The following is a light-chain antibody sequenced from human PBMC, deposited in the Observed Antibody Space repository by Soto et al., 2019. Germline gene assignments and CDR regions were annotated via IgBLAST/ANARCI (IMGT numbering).Light chain of an antibody. Sequence: QSALTQPASVSGSPGQSITISCTGTSSDVGAYDYVCWYQQYPGNAPKLIIYDVTNRHSGISNRFSGSKSGNTASLSISGLQAEDEADYYCSSYTSSSTVVFGGGTKVTVL. CDR3: SSYTSSSTVV. CDR1: SSDVGAYDY. CDR2: DVT. J-gene: IGLJ2*01. V-gene: IGLV2-14*01.